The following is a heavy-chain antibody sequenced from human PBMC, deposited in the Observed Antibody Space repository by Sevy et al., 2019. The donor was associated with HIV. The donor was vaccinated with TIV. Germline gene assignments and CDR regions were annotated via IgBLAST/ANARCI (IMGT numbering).Heavy chain of an antibody. D-gene: IGHD3-9*01. J-gene: IGHJ4*02. V-gene: IGHV1-24*01. CDR1: GYTLTEFS. CDR2: FDPGDGDAET. Sequence: ASVKVSCKVSGYTLTEFSIHWVRQAPGKGLEWMGGFDPGDGDAETPYAQKFRDRLTMTADTSTDTVYMELSSLRSEVTAVYYCATDTTGYHSTLDYWGQRTLVTVSS. CDR3: ATDTTGYHSTLDY.